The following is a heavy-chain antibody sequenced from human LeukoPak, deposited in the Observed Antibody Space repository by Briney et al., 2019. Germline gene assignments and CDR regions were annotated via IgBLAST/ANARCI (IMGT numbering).Heavy chain of an antibody. J-gene: IGHJ1*01. Sequence: ASVKVSCKASGGTFSSYAISWVRQAPGQGLEWMGWISSYNGRTDYAQKLQDRVTMTTDTSTNTAYMELKSLTSDDTAVYYCARSSGFYYGYFQHWGQGTLVTVSS. D-gene: IGHD3-22*01. V-gene: IGHV1-18*01. CDR1: GGTFSSYA. CDR3: ARSSGFYYGYFQH. CDR2: ISSYNGRT.